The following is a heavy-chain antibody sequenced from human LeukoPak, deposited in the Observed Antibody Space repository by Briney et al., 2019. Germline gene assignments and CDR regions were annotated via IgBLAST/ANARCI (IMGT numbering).Heavy chain of an antibody. CDR1: GYTFTSYY. CDR2: MNPNSGNT. CDR3: ARRSSYWFGEFSMDV. J-gene: IGHJ6*03. V-gene: IGHV1-8*03. Sequence: ASVKVSCKASGYTFTSYYMHWVRQAPGQGLEWMGWMNPNSGNTGYAQKFQGRVTITRNTSISTAYMELSSLRSEDTAVYYCARRSSYWFGEFSMDVWGKGTTVTVSS. D-gene: IGHD3-10*01.